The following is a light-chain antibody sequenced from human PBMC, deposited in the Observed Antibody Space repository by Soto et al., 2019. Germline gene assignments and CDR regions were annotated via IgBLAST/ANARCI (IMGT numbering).Light chain of an antibody. CDR3: SSYTSSNTEV. CDR2: DVT. J-gene: IGLJ1*01. CDR1: SSDVGAYNY. V-gene: IGLV2-14*03. Sequence: QSVLTRSASVSGSPGQSITISCTGTSSDVGAYNYVSWYQHHPGKAPKLIICDVTDRPSGVSNRFSASKSGNTASLTISGLQAEGEADYYCSSYTSSNTEVFGTGTKVTVL.